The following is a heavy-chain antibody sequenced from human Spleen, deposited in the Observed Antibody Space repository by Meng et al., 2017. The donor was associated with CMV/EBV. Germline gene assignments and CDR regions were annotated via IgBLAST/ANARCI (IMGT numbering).Heavy chain of an antibody. J-gene: IGHJ5*02. D-gene: IGHD1-1*01. V-gene: IGHV3-21*01. Sequence: WVRQAPGKGLEWVASISGGADYIYYADPLKGRFTISRDNANNLLYLQMDSLRADDTALYYCARDPASVPPNFIPMIGTEPPRGNWFDPWGQGTLVTVSS. CDR2: ISGGADYI. CDR3: ARDPASVPPNFIPMIGTEPPRGNWFDP.